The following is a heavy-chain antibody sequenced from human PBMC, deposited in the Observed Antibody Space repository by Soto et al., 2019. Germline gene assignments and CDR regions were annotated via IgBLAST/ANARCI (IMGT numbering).Heavy chain of an antibody. J-gene: IGHJ4*02. CDR3: ARAGYSYGGDY. V-gene: IGHV3-48*02. CDR1: GFSFSSYS. Sequence: EVQLVESGGGLVQPGGSLRLSCAAPGFSFSSYSMNWVRQAPGKGLEWVSYISSSSSTIYYADSVKGRFTISRDNAKNSLYLHMNSLRDEDTAAYYCARAGYSYGGDYWGQGTLVAVSS. D-gene: IGHD5-18*01. CDR2: ISSSSSTI.